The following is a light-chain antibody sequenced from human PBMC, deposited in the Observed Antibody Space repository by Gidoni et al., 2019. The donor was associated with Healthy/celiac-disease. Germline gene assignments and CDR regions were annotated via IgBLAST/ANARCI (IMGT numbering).Light chain of an antibody. CDR1: SSDVGGYNY. V-gene: IGLV2-11*01. CDR2: DVS. CDR3: CSYAGSYTSL. J-gene: IGLJ2*01. Sequence: SALTQPRSVSGSPGQSVTISCTGTSSDVGGYNYVSWYQQHPGKAPKLMIYDVSKRPSGVPDRFSGSKSGNTASLTISGLQAEDEADYYCCSYAGSYTSLFGGGTKLTVL.